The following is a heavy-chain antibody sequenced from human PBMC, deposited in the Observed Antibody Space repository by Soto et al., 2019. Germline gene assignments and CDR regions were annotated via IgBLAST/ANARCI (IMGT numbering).Heavy chain of an antibody. CDR1: GFTFGDYA. J-gene: IGHJ4*02. CDR2: IRSKAYGGTT. V-gene: IGHV3-49*03. CDR3: TPGGRWHCSNLKFLY. D-gene: IGHD4-4*01. Sequence: GGSLRLSCTASGFTFGDYAMSWFRQAPGKGMEWVGFIRSKAYGGTTEYAASVKGRFTISRDDSKSIAYLQMNSLKTEDTAVYYCTPGGRWHCSNLKFLYWGQGTLVTLSS.